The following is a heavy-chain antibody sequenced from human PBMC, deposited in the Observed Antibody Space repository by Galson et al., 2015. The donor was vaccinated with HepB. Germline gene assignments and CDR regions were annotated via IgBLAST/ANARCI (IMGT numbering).Heavy chain of an antibody. CDR1: GFSFRSYS. V-gene: IGHV3-48*02. CDR3: ARRGDRYYSYAMDV. CDR2: IGSDSTPK. D-gene: IGHD2-21*02. J-gene: IGHJ6*02. Sequence: SLRLSCAASGFSFRSYSMNWVRQAPGKGLEWVPYIGSDSTPKYYADSVKGRFTISRDDAENSLYLQMSSLKDEDTAVYYCARRGDRYYSYAMDVWGQGTTVTVSS.